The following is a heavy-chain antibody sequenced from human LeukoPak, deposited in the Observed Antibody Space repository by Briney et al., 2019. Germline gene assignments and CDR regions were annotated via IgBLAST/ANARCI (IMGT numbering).Heavy chain of an antibody. Sequence: PSETLSLTCAVYGGSFSGYYRSWIRQPPGKGLEWIGEINHSGSANYNPSLKSRVTISIDTSRSQFSLKLTSVTVVDTAVYYCARDSRYSYGSGGMDVWGQGTTVTVSS. CDR1: GGSFSGYY. J-gene: IGHJ6*02. D-gene: IGHD3-10*01. V-gene: IGHV4-34*01. CDR2: INHSGSA. CDR3: ARDSRYSYGSGGMDV.